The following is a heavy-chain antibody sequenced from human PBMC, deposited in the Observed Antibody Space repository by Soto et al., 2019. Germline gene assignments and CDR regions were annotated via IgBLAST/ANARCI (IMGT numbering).Heavy chain of an antibody. J-gene: IGHJ6*03. CDR1: GYTFTSYG. Sequence: QVQLVQSGAEVKKPGASVKVSCKASGYTFTSYGISWVRQAPGQGLEWMGWISAYNGNTNYAQKLQGRVTMTTDTTTSPACVELRSLRSDDTAVYYCARDRDTMIVVVTEDMDVWGEGTTVTVSS. CDR3: ARDRDTMIVVVTEDMDV. CDR2: ISAYNGNT. D-gene: IGHD3-22*01. V-gene: IGHV1-18*01.